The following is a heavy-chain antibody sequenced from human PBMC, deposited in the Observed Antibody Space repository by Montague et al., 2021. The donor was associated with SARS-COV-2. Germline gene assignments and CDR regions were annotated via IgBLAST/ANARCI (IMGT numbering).Heavy chain of an antibody. V-gene: IGHV4-38-2*02. Sequence: SETLSLTCTVPGYSISSGYYWGWIRQPPGKGLEWIGSIYHSGSTYYNPSLKSRVTISVDTSKNQFSLKLSSVTAADTAVYYCAGVRSITMIVVVITPMGWFDPWGQGTLVTVSS. D-gene: IGHD3-22*01. CDR2: IYHSGST. J-gene: IGHJ5*02. CDR3: AGVRSITMIVVVITPMGWFDP. CDR1: GYSISSGYY.